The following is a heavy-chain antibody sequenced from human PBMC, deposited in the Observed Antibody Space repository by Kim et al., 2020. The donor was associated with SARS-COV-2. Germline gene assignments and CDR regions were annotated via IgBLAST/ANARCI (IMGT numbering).Heavy chain of an antibody. CDR1: GFTFSSYA. V-gene: IGHV3-33*06. CDR2: IWYDGSNK. Sequence: GGSLRLSCAASGFTFSSYAMHWVRQAPGKGLEWVAVIWYDGSNKYYADSVKGRFTISRDNSKNTLYLQMNSLRAEDTAVYYCAKDTGCTNGVCNYYFDYWGQGTLVTVSS. CDR3: AKDTGCTNGVCNYYFDY. D-gene: IGHD2-8*01. J-gene: IGHJ4*02.